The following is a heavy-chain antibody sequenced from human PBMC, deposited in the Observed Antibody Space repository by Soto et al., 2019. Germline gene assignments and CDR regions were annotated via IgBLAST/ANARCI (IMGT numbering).Heavy chain of an antibody. CDR1: GGSFSGYY. CDR2: INHSGST. CDR3: AREVGVVPAASAFDI. Sequence: PSETLSLTCAVYGGSFSGYYWSWIRQPPGKGLEWIGEINHSGSTNYNPSLKSRVTISVDTSKNQFSLKLSSVTAADTAVYYCAREVGVVPAASAFDIWGQGTMVTVSS. D-gene: IGHD2-2*01. V-gene: IGHV4-34*01. J-gene: IGHJ3*02.